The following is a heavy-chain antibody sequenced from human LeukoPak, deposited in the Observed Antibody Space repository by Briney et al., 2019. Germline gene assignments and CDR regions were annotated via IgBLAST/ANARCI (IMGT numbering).Heavy chain of an antibody. CDR3: ARWTVTSYFDW. V-gene: IGHV1-3*01. J-gene: IGHJ4*02. CDR1: GYTFTTYA. CDR2: INVGTGNT. D-gene: IGHD4-17*01. Sequence: VASVKVSCKASGYTFTTYAMHWVRQAPGQRPEWMGWINVGTGNTNYLQTFQGRVTFTRDTSASTAYMELSSLRSEDTAVYYCARWTVTSYFDWWGQGTLVTVSS.